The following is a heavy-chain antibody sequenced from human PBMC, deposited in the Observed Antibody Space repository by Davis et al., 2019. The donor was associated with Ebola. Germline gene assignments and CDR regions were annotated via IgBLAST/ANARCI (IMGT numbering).Heavy chain of an antibody. D-gene: IGHD3-3*01. CDR3: AREGKIFGCDY. Sequence: GESLKISCTASGFTFSSYWMHWVRQAPGKGLVWVSHINYDGRAYADSVKGRFTISRDNAKNTLFLQMNSLRAEDTAVYYCAREGKIFGCDYWGQGALVTVSS. V-gene: IGHV3-74*01. CDR2: INYDGRA. J-gene: IGHJ4*02. CDR1: GFTFSSYW.